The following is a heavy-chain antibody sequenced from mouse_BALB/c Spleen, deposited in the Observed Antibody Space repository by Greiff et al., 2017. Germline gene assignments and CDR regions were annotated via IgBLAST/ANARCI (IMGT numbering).Heavy chain of an antibody. V-gene: IGHV5-12-2*01. J-gene: IGHJ2*01. Sequence: DVKLVESGGGLVQPGGSLKLSCAASGFTFSSYTMSWVRQTPEKRLEWVAYISNGGGDTYYPDTVKGRFTISRDNAKNTLYLQMSSLKSEDTAMYYCARQELGRDFDYGGQGTTHTVSS. CDR3: ARQELGRDFDY. CDR1: GFTFSSYT. D-gene: IGHD4-1*01. CDR2: ISNGGGDT.